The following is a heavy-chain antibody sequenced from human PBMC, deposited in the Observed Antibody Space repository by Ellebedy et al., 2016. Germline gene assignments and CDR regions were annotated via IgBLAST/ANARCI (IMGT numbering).Heavy chain of an antibody. CDR3: ARLLDYCSTTSCPPGHDAFDI. D-gene: IGHD2-2*01. Sequence: GESLKISXAASGFTVSSNYMSWVRQAPGKGLEWVSVIYSGGSTYYADSVKGRFTISRDNSKNTLFLQMNSLRAEDTAVYYCARLLDYCSTTSCPPGHDAFDIWGQGTMVTVSS. CDR1: GFTVSSNY. CDR2: IYSGGST. J-gene: IGHJ3*02. V-gene: IGHV3-53*01.